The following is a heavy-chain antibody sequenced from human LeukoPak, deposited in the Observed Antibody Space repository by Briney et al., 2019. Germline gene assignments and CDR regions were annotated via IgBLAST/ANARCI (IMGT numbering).Heavy chain of an antibody. V-gene: IGHV4-34*01. D-gene: IGHD1-26*01. CDR2: IDHSGST. CDR1: GGSFSGYY. J-gene: IGHJ4*02. CDR3: ARQDFSGSLNFDN. Sequence: SETLSLTCAVYGGSFSGYYWSWIRQPPGKGQEWIGEIDHSGSTNYNPSLKSRVTISVDTSKNQFSLKLSSVTAADTAVYYCARQDFSGSLNFDNWGQGTLVTVSS.